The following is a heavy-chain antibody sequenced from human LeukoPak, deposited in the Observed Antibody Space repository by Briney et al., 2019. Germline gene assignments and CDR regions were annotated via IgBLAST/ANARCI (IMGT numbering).Heavy chain of an antibody. CDR3: ATLSYTAEGYFDY. CDR1: GYTFTSYD. Sequence: ASVKVSCKASGYTFTSYDINWVRQATGQGLEWMGWMNPNSGNTGYAQKFQGRVTMTRNTSINTAYMELSSLRSEDTAVYYCATLSYTAEGYFDYWGQGTLVTVSS. V-gene: IGHV1-8*01. CDR2: MNPNSGNT. J-gene: IGHJ4*02. D-gene: IGHD5-18*01.